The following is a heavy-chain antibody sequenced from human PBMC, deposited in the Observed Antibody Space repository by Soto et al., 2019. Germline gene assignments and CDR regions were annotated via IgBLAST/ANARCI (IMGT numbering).Heavy chain of an antibody. CDR3: ASTGIAVGSAFDI. CDR2: IYYSGST. J-gene: IGHJ3*02. CDR1: GGSISSSSYY. D-gene: IGHD6-19*01. V-gene: IGHV4-39*01. Sequence: QLQLQESGPGLVKPSETLSLTCTVSGGSISSSSYYWGWIRQPPGKGLEWIGSIYYSGSTYYNPSLKSRVTISVDTSKNQFSLKLSSVTAADTAVYYCASTGIAVGSAFDIWGQGTMVTVSS.